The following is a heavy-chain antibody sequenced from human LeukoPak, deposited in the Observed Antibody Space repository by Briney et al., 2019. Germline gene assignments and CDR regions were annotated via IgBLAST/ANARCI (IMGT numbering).Heavy chain of an antibody. CDR3: ARTQYYDFWSGYYTDAFDI. D-gene: IGHD3-3*01. J-gene: IGHJ3*02. CDR1: GFTFDDYG. Sequence: AGGSLGLSCAASGFTFDDYGMSWVRQAPGKGLEWVSGINWNGGSTGYADPVKGRFTIPRDNAKNSLYLQMNSLRAEDTALYYCARTQYYDFWSGYYTDAFDIWGQGTMVTVSS. CDR2: INWNGGST. V-gene: IGHV3-20*04.